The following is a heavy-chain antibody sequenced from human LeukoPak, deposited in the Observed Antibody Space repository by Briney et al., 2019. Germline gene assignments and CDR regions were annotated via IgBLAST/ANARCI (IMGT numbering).Heavy chain of an antibody. Sequence: ASVKVSCKGSGYTFTGYYIHWVRQAPGQGLEWVGWINPDSDFTKYAQKFQGRVTLTRDTSISTVYMELNRLRSDDTAVYYCARDIGVWDEKTFDYWGQGTLVTVSS. CDR3: ARDIGVWDEKTFDY. CDR2: INPDSDFT. CDR1: GYTFTGYY. J-gene: IGHJ4*02. D-gene: IGHD1-26*01. V-gene: IGHV1-2*02.